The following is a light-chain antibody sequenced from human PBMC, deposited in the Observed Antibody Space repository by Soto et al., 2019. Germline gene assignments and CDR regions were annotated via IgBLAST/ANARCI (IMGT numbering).Light chain of an antibody. CDR2: DVS. J-gene: IGLJ1*01. CDR3: SSYTSSSTPYV. Sequence: QSVLTQPASVSGSPGHSITISCTGTSSDVGGYNYVSWYQQHPGKAPKLMIYDVSNRPSGVSNRFSGSKSGNTASLTISGLQAEDEGDYYCSSYTSSSTPYVFGTGTKVTVL. V-gene: IGLV2-14*01. CDR1: SSDVGGYNY.